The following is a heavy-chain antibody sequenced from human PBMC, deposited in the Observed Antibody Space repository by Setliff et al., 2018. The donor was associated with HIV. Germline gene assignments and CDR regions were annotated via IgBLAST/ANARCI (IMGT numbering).Heavy chain of an antibody. V-gene: IGHV4-59*08. D-gene: IGHD2-2*01. CDR1: GASISSYY. Sequence: SETLSLTCSVSGASISSYYWSWIRQPPGKGLEWIGYVDYNGRTDYNPSLKSRVTVSVDTSMNQFSLNLNSVTATDTAVYYCARGSCFNTGCLDSWGQGALVTVSS. CDR3: ARGSCFNTGCLDS. CDR2: VDYNGRT. J-gene: IGHJ4*02.